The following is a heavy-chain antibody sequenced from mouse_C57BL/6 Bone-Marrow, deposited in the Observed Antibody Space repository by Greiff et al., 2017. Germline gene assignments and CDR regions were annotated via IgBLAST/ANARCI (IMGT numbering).Heavy chain of an antibody. CDR1: GFNIKDYY. V-gene: IGHV14-2*01. J-gene: IGHJ2*01. CDR3: TRSLIYYGTNY. D-gene: IGHD1-1*01. CDR2: IDPEDGET. Sequence: EVQLLESGAELVKPGASVKLSCTASGFNIKDYYIHWVKQRTEQGLEWIGRIDPEDGETKYAPKFQDKATITADTSSNTAYRQLSSLTSEDTAVYYCTRSLIYYGTNYWCQGTTLTVSS.